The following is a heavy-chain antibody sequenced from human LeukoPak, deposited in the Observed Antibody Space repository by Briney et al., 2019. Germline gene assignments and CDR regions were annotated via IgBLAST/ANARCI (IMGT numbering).Heavy chain of an antibody. V-gene: IGHV3-48*03. CDR2: ITSGGSTI. Sequence: GGSLRLSCAASGFTFSSYEMNWVRQAPGKGLEWLSYITSGGSTIYYADSVKGRFTISRDNAKNSLYLQMTSLRAEDTAVYYCAKEPYCSSTSCIGEYFQRWGQGTLVTVSS. CDR3: AKEPYCSSTSCIGEYFQR. D-gene: IGHD2-2*01. CDR1: GFTFSSYE. J-gene: IGHJ1*01.